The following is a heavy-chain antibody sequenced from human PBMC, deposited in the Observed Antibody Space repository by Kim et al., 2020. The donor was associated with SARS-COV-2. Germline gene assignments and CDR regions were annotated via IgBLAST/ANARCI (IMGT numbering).Heavy chain of an antibody. Sequence: SETLSLTCAVYGGSFSGYYWSWIRQPPGKGLEWIGEINHSGSTNYNPSLKSRVTISVDTSKNQFSLKLSSVTAADTAVYYCARGFGVAYIWGQGTLVTVSS. CDR3: ARGFGVAYI. CDR1: GGSFSGYY. V-gene: IGHV4-34*01. CDR2: INHSGST. J-gene: IGHJ4*02. D-gene: IGHD3-3*01.